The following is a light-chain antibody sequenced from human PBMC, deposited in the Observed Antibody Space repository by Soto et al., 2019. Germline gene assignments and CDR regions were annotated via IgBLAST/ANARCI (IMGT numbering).Light chain of an antibody. CDR1: QSVSSN. V-gene: IGKV3-15*01. Sequence: EIVMTQSPATLSVSPGERATLSCRASQSVSSNLAWYQQKPGQAPRLLIYGASTRATGIPARFSGSGSGTDFTLTISSLQSEDFAVYYWQQYDNSANTFGQGTRLELK. CDR2: GAS. CDR3: QQYDNSANT. J-gene: IGKJ5*01.